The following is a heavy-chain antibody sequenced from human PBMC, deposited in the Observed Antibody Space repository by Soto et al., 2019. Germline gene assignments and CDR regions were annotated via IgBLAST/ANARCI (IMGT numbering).Heavy chain of an antibody. CDR3: ARGMFDIXXXXXXX. J-gene: IGHJ1*01. V-gene: IGHV3-21*01. CDR1: GFSFSTHA. D-gene: IGHD3-10*02. CDR2: ITSSGSYI. Sequence: EVQVVESGGGLVKPGGSLRLSCVASGFSFSTHAMNWVRQAPGKGLEWVSSITSSGSYIYYAESVKGRFTISRDNAXXSXYLQMNSLRXXXXXXXXXARGMFDIXXXXXXXWG.